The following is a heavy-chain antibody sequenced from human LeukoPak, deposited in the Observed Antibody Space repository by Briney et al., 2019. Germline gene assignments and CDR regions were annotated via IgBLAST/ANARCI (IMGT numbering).Heavy chain of an antibody. CDR2: IGPSSGDI. V-gene: IGHV3-21*01. J-gene: IGHJ5*02. Sequence: GGSLRLSCAASRFTFRIYSMNWVRQAPGTGLEWVSSIGPSSGDIYYADSVKGRFTISRDNDKNSLYLQMNSLRAEDTAVYYCARDRGARGRGLAWGQGTQVTVSS. CDR1: RFTFRIYS. CDR3: ARDRGARGRGLA. D-gene: IGHD3-10*01.